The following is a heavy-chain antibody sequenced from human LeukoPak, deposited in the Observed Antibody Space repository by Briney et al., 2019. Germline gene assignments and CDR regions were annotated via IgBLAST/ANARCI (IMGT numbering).Heavy chain of an antibody. CDR1: GYTFTSYG. CDR2: ISAYNGNT. CDR3: ARDPHSGYEDWFDP. V-gene: IGHV1-18*01. D-gene: IGHD5-12*01. Sequence: ASVKVSCKASGYTFTSYGISWVRQAPGQGLEWMGWISAYNGNTNYAQKLQGRVTMTTDTSTSTAYMELRSLGSDDTAVYYCARDPHSGYEDWFDPWGQGTLVTVSS. J-gene: IGHJ5*02.